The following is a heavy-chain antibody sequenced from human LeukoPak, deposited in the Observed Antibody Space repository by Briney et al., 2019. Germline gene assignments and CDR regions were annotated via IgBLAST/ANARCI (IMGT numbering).Heavy chain of an antibody. CDR3: ASSSWSSEYFHY. CDR2: IWYDGSQK. CDR1: GYAFSVHG. Sequence: SGGSPRLSCVASGYAFSVHGMHWVRQAPGKGLEWVALIWYDGSQKYYADSVQGRFTISRDNSKNTLYLQLNSLRAEDTAVYFCASSSWSSEYFHYWGQGTLVTVSS. V-gene: IGHV3-33*01. J-gene: IGHJ1*01. D-gene: IGHD6-13*01.